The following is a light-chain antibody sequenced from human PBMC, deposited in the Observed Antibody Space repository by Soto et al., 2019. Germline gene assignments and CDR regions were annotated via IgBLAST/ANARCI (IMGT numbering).Light chain of an antibody. V-gene: IGKV3-20*01. CDR2: GAS. J-gene: IGKJ5*01. CDR1: QSVSSSY. Sequence: EIVLTQSPGTLSLSPGERATLSCRASQSVSSSYLAWYQPQPGQAPRLLFYGASSRATGIPDRFSGSGSGTDFTLTISRLEPEDFAGYDCLQYGSSPITFGQGTRLEIK. CDR3: LQYGSSPIT.